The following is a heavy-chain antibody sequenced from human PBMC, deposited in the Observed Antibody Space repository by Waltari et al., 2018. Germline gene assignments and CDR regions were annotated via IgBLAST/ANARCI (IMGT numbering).Heavy chain of an antibody. CDR1: GFIFWSYT. Sequence: EVQLLESGGGLVQPGGSLSLSCSASGFIFWSYTVSWFRQAPGKGLEWVSGIGGRGISTLYADSVKGRFTISRDNSKNTLSLQMNSLRAEDTAVYYCVKDESRIANSQSDNWFDPWGQGTLVTVSS. D-gene: IGHD2-8*01. J-gene: IGHJ5*02. CDR2: IGGRGIST. V-gene: IGHV3-23*01. CDR3: VKDESRIANSQSDNWFDP.